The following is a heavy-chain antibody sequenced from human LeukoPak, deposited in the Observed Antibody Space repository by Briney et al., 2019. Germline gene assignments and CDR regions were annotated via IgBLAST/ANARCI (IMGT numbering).Heavy chain of an antibody. CDR3: AKAILPYYYASTGYPYSFTY. J-gene: IGHJ4*02. CDR1: GFTFSSYA. CDR2: FSGSGGST. V-gene: IGHV3-23*01. Sequence: PGGSLRFSWGAAGFTFSSYAMSWGRKAPGRGLEWVSAFSGSGGSTYYAASVEGRFTISRDTPTTTPYLQLTSLRAEYTAVSYCAKAILPYYYASTGYPYSFTYWGQETLVTASS. D-gene: IGHD3-22*01.